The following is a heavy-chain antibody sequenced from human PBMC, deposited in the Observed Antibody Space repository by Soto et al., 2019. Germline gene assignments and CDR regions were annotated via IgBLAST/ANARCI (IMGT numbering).Heavy chain of an antibody. D-gene: IGHD2-15*01. V-gene: IGHV3-48*02. CDR2: ITSSSSIT. CDR3: ARDSGYGNSGEKNGWDS. CDR1: GFSLATFG. Sequence: EVQLAESGGGLVQPGGSLRLSCTASGFSLATFGMNWVRQTPGKGLEWLSYITSSSSITYYADSVKGRFTISRDNARNSLYLQMTSLRDEDTAVYYCARDSGYGNSGEKNGWDSWGQGTLVTVSA. J-gene: IGHJ4*02.